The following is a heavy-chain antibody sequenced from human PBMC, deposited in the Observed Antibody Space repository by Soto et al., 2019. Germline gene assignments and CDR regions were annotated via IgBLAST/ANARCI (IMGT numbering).Heavy chain of an antibody. D-gene: IGHD4-17*01. CDR2: IYPGDSDT. Sequence: ECLKISCRGSGYSITSYWVGWVRQMPGKGLEWMGIIYPGDSDTRYSPSFQGQVTISADKSISTAYLQWSSLKASDTAMYYCATRTVNWADYWGQGTLVTVSS. V-gene: IGHV5-51*01. CDR1: GYSITSYW. J-gene: IGHJ4*01. CDR3: ATRTVNWADY.